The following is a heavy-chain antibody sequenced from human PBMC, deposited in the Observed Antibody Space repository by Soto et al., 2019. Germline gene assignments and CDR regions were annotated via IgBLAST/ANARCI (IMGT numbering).Heavy chain of an antibody. V-gene: IGHV5-51*01. J-gene: IGHJ6*03. CDR3: ARQSYKYYYYMDV. D-gene: IGHD1-26*01. CDR1: GYSFTSYW. Sequence: PGESLKLSCKGSGYSFTSYWIGWVRQMPGKGLEWMGIIYPGDSDTRYSPSFQGQVTISADKSISTAYLQWSSLKASDTAMYYCARQSYKYYYYMDVWGKGTTVTVS. CDR2: IYPGDSDT.